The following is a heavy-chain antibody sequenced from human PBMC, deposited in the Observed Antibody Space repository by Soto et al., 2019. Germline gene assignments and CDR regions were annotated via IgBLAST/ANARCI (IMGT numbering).Heavy chain of an antibody. Sequence: PSETLSLTCTVSGGSISSYYWSWIRQPPGKGLEWIGYIYYSGSTNYNPSLKSRVTISVDTSKNQFSLKLSSVTAADTAVYYCARGFHGDPALYYYDSSGSFDYWGQGTLVTVSS. D-gene: IGHD3-22*01. J-gene: IGHJ4*02. CDR3: ARGFHGDPALYYYDSSGSFDY. CDR1: GGSISSYY. CDR2: IYYSGST. V-gene: IGHV4-59*01.